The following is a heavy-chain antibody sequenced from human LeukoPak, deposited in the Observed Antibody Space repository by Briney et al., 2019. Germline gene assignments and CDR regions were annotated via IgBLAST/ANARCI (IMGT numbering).Heavy chain of an antibody. D-gene: IGHD2-2*01. CDR3: ATVRPYQGYYYYYMDV. J-gene: IGHJ6*03. Sequence: ASVKVSCKVSGYTLTELSMHWVRQAPGKGLEWMGGFDPEDGETIYAQKFQGRVTMTEDTSTDTAYMELSSLRSEDTAVYYCATVRPYQGYYYYYMDVWGKGTTVTISS. V-gene: IGHV1-24*01. CDR1: GYTLTELS. CDR2: FDPEDGET.